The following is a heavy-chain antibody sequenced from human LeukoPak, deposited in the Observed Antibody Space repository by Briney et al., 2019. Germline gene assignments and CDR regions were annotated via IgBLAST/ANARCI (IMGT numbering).Heavy chain of an antibody. J-gene: IGHJ5*02. D-gene: IGHD3-10*01. V-gene: IGHV1-46*01. Sequence: ASVKVSCKASGYTFTSYYMHWVRQAPGQGLEWMGIINPSGGSTSYAQKFQGRVTMTRDTSTSTVYMELSSLRSEDTAVYYCARAVHYGSGSYYNDAWFDPWGQGTLVTVSS. CDR1: GYTFTSYY. CDR3: ARAVHYGSGSYYNDAWFDP. CDR2: INPSGGST.